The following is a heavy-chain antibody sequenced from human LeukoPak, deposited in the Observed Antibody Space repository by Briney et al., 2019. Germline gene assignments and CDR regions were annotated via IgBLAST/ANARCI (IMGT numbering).Heavy chain of an antibody. D-gene: IGHD6-13*01. CDR3: ARLAAPDASDI. CDR2: ISSSSSSI. CDR1: GFTFSSYS. Sequence: GGSLRLSCAASGFTFSSYSMNWVRQAPGKGLEWVSYISSSSSSIYYADSVKGRFTISRDNAKDSLYLQMNSLRAEDTAVYYCARLAAPDASDIWGQGTMVTVSS. J-gene: IGHJ3*02. V-gene: IGHV3-48*04.